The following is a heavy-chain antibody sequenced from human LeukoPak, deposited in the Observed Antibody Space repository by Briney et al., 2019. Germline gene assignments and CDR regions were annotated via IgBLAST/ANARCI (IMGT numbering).Heavy chain of an antibody. CDR2: ISGSGGST. D-gene: IGHD5-24*01. V-gene: IGHV3-23*01. J-gene: IGHJ4*02. CDR3: ARSDGDYFDY. Sequence: GGSLRLSCAASGFTFSSYAMSWVRQAPGKGLEWVSAISGSGGSTYYADSVKGRFTISRDSSRNTVYLQMNSLRAEDTAIYYCARSDGDYFDYWGQGALVTVSS. CDR1: GFTFSSYA.